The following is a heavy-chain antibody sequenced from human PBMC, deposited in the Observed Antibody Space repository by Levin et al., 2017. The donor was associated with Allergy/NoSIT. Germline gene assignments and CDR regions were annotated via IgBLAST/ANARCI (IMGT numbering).Heavy chain of an antibody. CDR1: GASISSSDW. J-gene: IGHJ4*02. D-gene: IGHD5-12*01. Sequence: PSETLSLTCAVSGASISSSDWWSWVRQPPGEGLEWIGEIFHSGSTNYNPSLKSRVTISVDKSKNQFSLNLTSVTTADTAVYYCARWVATRHFDYWGQGTLVTVSS. V-gene: IGHV4-4*02. CDR2: IFHSGST. CDR3: ARWVATRHFDY.